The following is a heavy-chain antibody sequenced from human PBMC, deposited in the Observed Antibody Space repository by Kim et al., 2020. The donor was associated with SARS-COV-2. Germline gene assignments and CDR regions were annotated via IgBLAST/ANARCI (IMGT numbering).Heavy chain of an antibody. J-gene: IGHJ4*02. D-gene: IGHD1-1*01. Sequence: GGSKSYAQEFQGRVTMTRDTSTSTVYMELSSLRSEDTAVYYCTDWEHGGYWGQGTLVTVSS. CDR2: GGSK. V-gene: IGHV1-46*01. CDR3: TDWEHGGY.